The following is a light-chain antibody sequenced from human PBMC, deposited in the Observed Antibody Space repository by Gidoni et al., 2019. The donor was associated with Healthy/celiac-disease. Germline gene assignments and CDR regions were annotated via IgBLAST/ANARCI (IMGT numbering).Light chain of an antibody. Sequence: DIQMTQSPSTLSASVGDRVTITCRASQNINTWLAWYQQKPGKAPKLLIYDASSLESGVPSRFSGSRSETEFTLTISSLQPDDFATYYCQQYNSYSPQYTFGQGTKLEIK. CDR3: QQYNSYSPQYT. J-gene: IGKJ2*01. V-gene: IGKV1-5*01. CDR1: QNINTW. CDR2: DAS.